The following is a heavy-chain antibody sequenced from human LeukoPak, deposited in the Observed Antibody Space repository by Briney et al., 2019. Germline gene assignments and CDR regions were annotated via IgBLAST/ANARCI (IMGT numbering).Heavy chain of an antibody. CDR2: INSDGSST. J-gene: IGHJ4*02. D-gene: IGHD3-22*01. CDR1: GFTFSTYW. CDR3: ARAGRTGPMIGY. V-gene: IGHV3-74*01. Sequence: GGSLRLSCAASGFTFSTYWMHWVRQAPGKGLVWVSRINSDGSSTSYADSVKGRFTISRDNAKNTLYLQMNSLRAEDTAVYYCARAGRTGPMIGYWGQGTLVTVSS.